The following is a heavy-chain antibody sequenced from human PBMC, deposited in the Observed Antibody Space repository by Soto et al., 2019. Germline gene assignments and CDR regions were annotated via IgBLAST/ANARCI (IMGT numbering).Heavy chain of an antibody. V-gene: IGHV1-69*05. CDR1: GGTFNSYT. D-gene: IGHD4-17*01. CDR3: ASWAGQARDFGGPFDY. Sequence: SVKVSCKASGGTFNSYTINWVRQAPGRGLEWVGQVVPMYDSVNYAENFQGRVTMTTDTSTNTAYMELRSLRSDDMAMYYCASWAGQARDFGGPFDYWGQGTLVTVSS. J-gene: IGHJ4*02. CDR2: VVPMYDSV.